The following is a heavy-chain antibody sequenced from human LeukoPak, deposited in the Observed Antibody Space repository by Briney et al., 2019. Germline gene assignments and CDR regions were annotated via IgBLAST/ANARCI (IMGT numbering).Heavy chain of an antibody. CDR3: ASLTLRGGFDI. J-gene: IGHJ3*02. D-gene: IGHD1-14*01. CDR1: GDSFTNYW. V-gene: IGHV5-51*01. CDR2: IYPGDSDT. Sequence: RGESLKISCKGSGDSFTNYWIGWVRQMPGKGLEWMGIIYPGDSDTRYSPAFQGLVTMSADKSISTAYLQWSSLEASDTAMYYCASLTLRGGFDIWGQGTMVTVSS.